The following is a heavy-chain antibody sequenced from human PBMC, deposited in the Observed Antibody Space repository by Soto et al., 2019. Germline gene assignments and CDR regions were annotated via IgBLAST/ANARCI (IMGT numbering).Heavy chain of an antibody. J-gene: IGHJ6*04. CDR1: GGTFSSYA. Sequence: ASVKVSCKASGGTFSSYAISWVRQAPGQGLEWMGGIIPIFGTANYAQKFQGIVTIAADESTSTAYMELSSLRSEDTAVYYCASCPSRKAVPAAQAVKRYYYYGMDDWGEGTSVTVSS. CDR2: IIPIFGTA. CDR3: ASCPSRKAVPAAQAVKRYYYYGMDD. V-gene: IGHV1-69*13. D-gene: IGHD2-2*01.